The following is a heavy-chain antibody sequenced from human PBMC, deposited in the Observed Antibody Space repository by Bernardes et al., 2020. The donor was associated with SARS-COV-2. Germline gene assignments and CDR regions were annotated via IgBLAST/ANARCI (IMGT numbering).Heavy chain of an antibody. Sequence: ASVKASCNASGYTFTGYYMHWVRQAPGQGLEWMGWINPNSGGTNYAQKFQGRVTMTRDTSISTAYMELSRLRSDDTAVYYCAIPPTNYDRYGMDVWGQGTTVTVSS. CDR3: AIPPTNYDRYGMDV. CDR1: GYTFTGYY. J-gene: IGHJ6*02. CDR2: INPNSGGT. V-gene: IGHV1-2*02. D-gene: IGHD3-22*01.